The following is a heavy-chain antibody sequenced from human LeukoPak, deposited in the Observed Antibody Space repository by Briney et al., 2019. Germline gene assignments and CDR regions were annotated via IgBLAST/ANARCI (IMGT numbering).Heavy chain of an antibody. Sequence: GASVKVSCKASGYTFTSYGISWVRQAPGQGLEWMGGIIPIFGTANYAQKFQGRVTITADESTSTAFMELSSLRSEDTAVYYCARESDCTNGVCYRPFDYWGQGTLVTVSS. V-gene: IGHV1-69*13. CDR3: ARESDCTNGVCYRPFDY. J-gene: IGHJ4*02. CDR2: IIPIFGTA. CDR1: GYTFTSYG. D-gene: IGHD2-8*01.